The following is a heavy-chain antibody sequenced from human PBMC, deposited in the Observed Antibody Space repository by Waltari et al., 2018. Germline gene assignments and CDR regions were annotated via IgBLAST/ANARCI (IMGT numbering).Heavy chain of an antibody. CDR3: ARVGLLGSGWYSGGGVAFDI. D-gene: IGHD6-19*01. CDR2: MIPIFGTA. CDR1: GGTFSSYA. J-gene: IGHJ3*02. V-gene: IGHV1-69*01. Sequence: QVQLVQSGAEVKKPGSSVKVSCKASGGTFSSYAISWVRQAPGQGLEWMGGMIPIFGTANYEQKFQGRVTSTADESTSTAYMELSSLRSEDTAVYYCARVGLLGSGWYSGGGVAFDIWGQGTMVTVSS.